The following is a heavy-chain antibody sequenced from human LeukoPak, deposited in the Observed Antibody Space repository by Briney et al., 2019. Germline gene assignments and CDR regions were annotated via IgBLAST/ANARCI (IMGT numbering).Heavy chain of an antibody. V-gene: IGHV1-18*01. CDR1: GYTFTSYG. CDR3: ARGDGVRFLEWLSYGMDV. J-gene: IGHJ6*02. Sequence: ASVKVCCKASGYTFTSYGISWVRQAPGQGLEWMGWISAYNGNTNYAQKLQGRVTMTTDTSTSTAYMELRSLRSDDTAVYYCARGDGVRFLEWLSYGMDVWGQGTTVTVSS. D-gene: IGHD3-3*01. CDR2: ISAYNGNT.